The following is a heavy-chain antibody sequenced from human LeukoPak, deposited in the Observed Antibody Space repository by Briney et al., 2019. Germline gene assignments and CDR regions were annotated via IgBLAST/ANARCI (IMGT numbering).Heavy chain of an antibody. V-gene: IGHV1-69*13. Sequence: ASVKVSCKASGGTFSSYAISWVRQAPGQGLEWMGGTIPIFGTANYAQKFQGRVTITADESTSTAYMELSSLRSEDTAVYYCARDQGYDSSGYYYGVGWFDPWGQGTLVTVSS. CDR1: GGTFSSYA. CDR2: TIPIFGTA. CDR3: ARDQGYDSSGYYYGVGWFDP. D-gene: IGHD3-22*01. J-gene: IGHJ5*02.